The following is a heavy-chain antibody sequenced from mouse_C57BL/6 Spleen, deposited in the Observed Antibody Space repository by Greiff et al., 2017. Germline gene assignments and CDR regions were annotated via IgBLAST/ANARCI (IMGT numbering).Heavy chain of an antibody. CDR2: ISSGGSYT. D-gene: IGHD2-4*01. V-gene: IGHV5-6*01. J-gene: IGHJ3*01. CDR1: GFTFSSYG. Sequence: EVMLVESGGDLVKPGGSLKLSCAASGFTFSSYGMSWVRQTPDKRLEWVATISSGGSYTYYPDSVKGRFTISRDNAKNTLYLQMSSLKSEDTAMYYCARHEGYDYDEAWFAYWGQGTLVTVSA. CDR3: ARHEGYDYDEAWFAY.